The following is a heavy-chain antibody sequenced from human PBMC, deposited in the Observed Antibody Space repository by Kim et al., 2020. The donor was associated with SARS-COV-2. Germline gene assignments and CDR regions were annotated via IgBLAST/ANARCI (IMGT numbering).Heavy chain of an antibody. J-gene: IGHJ4*02. D-gene: IGHD6-13*01. V-gene: IGHV1-46*01. Sequence: YAQKFQGRVTMTRDTSTSTVYMELSSLRSEDTAVYYCARDLQESAGTFFYWGQGTLVTVSS. CDR3: ARDLQESAGTFFY.